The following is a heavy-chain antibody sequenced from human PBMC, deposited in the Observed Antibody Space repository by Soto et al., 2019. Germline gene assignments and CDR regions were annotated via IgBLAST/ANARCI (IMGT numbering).Heavy chain of an antibody. V-gene: IGHV3-23*01. CDR2: ISGGADSA. J-gene: IGHJ6*02. CDR3: AKGLGIAAHYGMNV. D-gene: IGHD6-6*01. Sequence: GGSLRLSCAASGFTFSNYAMSWVRQAPGKGLEWVSSISGGADSAYSADSVMGRFTMSRDISKNTLYLQMDSLRAGDTAVYYCAKGLGIAAHYGMNVWGQGTTVTVSS. CDR1: GFTFSNYA.